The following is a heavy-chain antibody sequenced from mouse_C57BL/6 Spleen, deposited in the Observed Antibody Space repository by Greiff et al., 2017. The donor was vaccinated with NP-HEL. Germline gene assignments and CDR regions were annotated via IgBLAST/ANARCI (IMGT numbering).Heavy chain of an antibody. V-gene: IGHV1-52*01. CDR3: ARVPFGYYGWFAY. Sequence: QVQLQQPGAELVRPGSSVKLSCKASGYTFTSYWMHWVKQRPIQGLEWIGNIDPSDSETHYNQKFKDKATLTVDKSSSTAYMQLHSLTSKDSAVYYYARVPFGYYGWFAYWGQGTLVTVSA. CDR2: IDPSDSET. CDR1: GYTFTSYW. D-gene: IGHD1-1*01. J-gene: IGHJ3*01.